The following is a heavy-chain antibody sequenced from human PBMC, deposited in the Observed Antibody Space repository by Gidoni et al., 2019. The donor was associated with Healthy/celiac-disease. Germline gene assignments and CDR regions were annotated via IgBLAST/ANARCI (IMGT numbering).Heavy chain of an antibody. CDR1: GFTFSSYA. CDR2: ISGRGGST. D-gene: IGHD3-22*01. V-gene: IGHV3-23*01. J-gene: IGHJ4*02. Sequence: EVQLLESGGGLVQPRGSLRLSCAASGFTFSSYAMSWVRRAPGKGLEWVSAISGRGGSTYYADSVKGRFTISRDNSKNTLYLQMNSLRAEDTAVYYCAKDLKTYYYDSSGYYTLSYYFDYWGQGTLVTVSS. CDR3: AKDLKTYYYDSSGYYTLSYYFDY.